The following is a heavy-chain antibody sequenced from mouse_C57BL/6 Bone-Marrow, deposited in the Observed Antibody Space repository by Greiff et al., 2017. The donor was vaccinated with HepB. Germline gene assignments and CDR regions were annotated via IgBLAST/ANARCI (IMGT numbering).Heavy chain of an antibody. CDR3: ASLYSYDREYFDV. CDR2: IHPSDGDT. Sequence: QVQLQQPGAELVKPGASVKVSCKASGYTFTSYWMHWVKQRPGQGLEWIGRIHPSDGDTTYTQKFKGKATLTVDKSSSTAYMQLSSLTSEDSAVYYCASLYSYDREYFDVWGTGTTVTVSS. CDR1: GYTFTSYW. V-gene: IGHV1-74*01. D-gene: IGHD1-1*01. J-gene: IGHJ1*03.